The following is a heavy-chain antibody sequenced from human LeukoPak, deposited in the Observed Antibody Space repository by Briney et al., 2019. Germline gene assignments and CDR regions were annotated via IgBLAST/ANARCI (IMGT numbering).Heavy chain of an antibody. J-gene: IGHJ4*02. CDR1: GFTFSKYD. CDR2: ISDSGDQT. CDR3: AKETTLTTAYFDY. Sequence: PGGSLRLSCVASGFTFSKYDMSWVRQAPGKGLEWVSGISDSGDQTYYADSVRARFTISRDNSKNTLYLQVNSLRAEDTALYYCAKETTLTTAYFDYWGQGTLVTVSS. D-gene: IGHD4-17*01. V-gene: IGHV3-23*01.